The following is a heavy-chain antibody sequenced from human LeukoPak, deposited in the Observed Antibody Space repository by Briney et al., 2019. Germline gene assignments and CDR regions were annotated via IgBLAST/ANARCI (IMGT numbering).Heavy chain of an antibody. Sequence: PGGSLRLSCAASGFTFSSYSMNWVRQAPGKGLEWVSSISSSSSYIYYADSVKGRFTISRGNAKNSLYLQMNSLRAEDTAVYYCARVLAAAGTWFFDYWGQGTLVTVSS. CDR2: ISSSSSYI. J-gene: IGHJ4*02. CDR3: ARVLAAAGTWFFDY. V-gene: IGHV3-21*01. D-gene: IGHD6-13*01. CDR1: GFTFSSYS.